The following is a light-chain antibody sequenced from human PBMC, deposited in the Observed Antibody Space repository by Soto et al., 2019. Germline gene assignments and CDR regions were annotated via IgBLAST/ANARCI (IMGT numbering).Light chain of an antibody. CDR2: GAS. Sequence: EIGMTQSPATLSVSPEERATLSCRASPGVSSNLAWYQQKPGQAPRLLIYGASTRATGIAARFSGSGSGTEFTLTISSLQSEDFAVYYCQQYNNWPPGYTFGQGTKLEIK. CDR3: QQYNNWPPGYT. CDR1: PGVSSN. J-gene: IGKJ2*01. V-gene: IGKV3-15*01.